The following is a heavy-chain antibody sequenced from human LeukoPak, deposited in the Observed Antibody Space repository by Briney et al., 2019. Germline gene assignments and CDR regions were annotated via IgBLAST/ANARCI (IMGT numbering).Heavy chain of an antibody. CDR1: GYTFTGYY. Sequence: ASVKVSCKASGYTFTGYYIHWVRQAPGQGLEWMGWINPYSGGTNYAQRFQGRITITADESTRTAYMELSSLRSEDTAVYYCARGVAVVGAAINYYYYGLDVWGQGTTVTVSS. CDR2: INPYSGGT. CDR3: ARGVAVVGAAINYYYYGLDV. J-gene: IGHJ6*02. D-gene: IGHD2-15*01. V-gene: IGHV1-2*02.